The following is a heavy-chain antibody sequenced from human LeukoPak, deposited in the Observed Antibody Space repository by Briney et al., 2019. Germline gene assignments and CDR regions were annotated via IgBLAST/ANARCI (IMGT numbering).Heavy chain of an antibody. J-gene: IGHJ6*02. V-gene: IGHV4-4*02. D-gene: IGHD5-18*01. CDR1: GGSISSSNW. CDR3: ARGYSYGDYFYYYGMDV. Sequence: SETLSLTCAVSGGSISSSNWWSWVRQPPGKGLEWSGEIYHSGSTNYNPCLKSRVTISVDTSKNQFSLKLSSVTAADTAVYYCARGYSYGDYFYYYGMDVWGQGTTVTVSS. CDR2: IYHSGST.